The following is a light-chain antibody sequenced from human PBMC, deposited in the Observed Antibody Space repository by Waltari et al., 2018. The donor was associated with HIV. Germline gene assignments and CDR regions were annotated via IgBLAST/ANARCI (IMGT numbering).Light chain of an antibody. Sequence: AIRMTQSPSSFSASTGDRVTITCRASQGISSYLAWYQQKPGKAPKLLIYAASTLQSGFPSRFSGSGSGTDFTLTISCLQSEDFATYYCQQYYSYPLGFGGGTKVEIK. V-gene: IGKV1-8*01. J-gene: IGKJ4*01. CDR1: QGISSY. CDR2: AAS. CDR3: QQYYSYPLG.